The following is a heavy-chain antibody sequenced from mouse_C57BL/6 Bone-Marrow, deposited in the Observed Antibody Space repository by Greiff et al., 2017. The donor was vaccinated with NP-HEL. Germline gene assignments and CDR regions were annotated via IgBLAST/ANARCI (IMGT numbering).Heavy chain of an antibody. CDR3: ARGFAY. J-gene: IGHJ3*01. CDR1: GYTFTSYW. V-gene: IGHV1-50*01. Sequence: QVQLQQPGAELVKPGASVKLSCKASGYTFTSYWMQWVKQRPGQGLEWIGEIDPADSDTNYNQKFKGKATLTVDKSSSTAYMQLSSLTSEDSAVYYCARGFAYWGQGTLVTVSA. CDR2: IDPADSDT.